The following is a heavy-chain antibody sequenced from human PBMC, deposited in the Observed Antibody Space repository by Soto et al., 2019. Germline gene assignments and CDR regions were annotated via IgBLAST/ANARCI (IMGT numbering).Heavy chain of an antibody. Sequence: HPGGSLRLSCAASGFTFSGSAMHWVRQASGKGLEWVGRIRSKANSYAAAYAASVKGRFTISRDDSKNTAYLQMNSLKTEDTAVYYCTVLWFGGSGYFDYWGQGTLVTVSS. CDR1: GFTFSGSA. V-gene: IGHV3-73*01. J-gene: IGHJ4*02. CDR2: IRSKANSYAA. D-gene: IGHD3-10*01. CDR3: TVLWFGGSGYFDY.